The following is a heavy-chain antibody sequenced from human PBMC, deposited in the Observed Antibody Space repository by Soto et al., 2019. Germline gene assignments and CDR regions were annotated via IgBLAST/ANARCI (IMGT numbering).Heavy chain of an antibody. CDR3: AKDGGGYP. D-gene: IGHD2-15*01. J-gene: IGHJ5*02. CDR2: VVPVYGAV. V-gene: IGHV1-69*18. CDR1: GGIFSNFA. Sequence: HAQLVQSGAELRKPGSSVKVSCKASGGIFSNFAFSWVRQAPGQGLEWVGTVVPVYGAVHYAHQLQGRVTITADESTTTTYMEMSGLRSEDTAVYYCAKDGGGYPWGQGTLVTVSS.